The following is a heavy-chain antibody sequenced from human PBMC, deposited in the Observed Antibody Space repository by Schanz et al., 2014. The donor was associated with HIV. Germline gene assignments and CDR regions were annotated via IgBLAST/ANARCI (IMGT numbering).Heavy chain of an antibody. V-gene: IGHV3-33*01. CDR1: GFSFRTFG. J-gene: IGHJ4*02. Sequence: QVQLVESGGGVVQPGRSLRLSCVASGFSFRTFGMHWVRQAPGKGLEWVALIYYDGTNKYYTDSVKGRFTISRDNSKNTLYLQMNSLRAEDTSVYYCARGFQGFAYWGQGTLVTVSS. CDR2: IYYDGTNK. CDR3: ARGFQGFAY. D-gene: IGHD3-10*01.